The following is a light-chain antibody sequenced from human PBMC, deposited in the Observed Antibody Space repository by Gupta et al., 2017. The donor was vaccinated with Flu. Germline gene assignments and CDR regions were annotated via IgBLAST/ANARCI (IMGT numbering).Light chain of an antibody. J-gene: IGLJ2*01. V-gene: IGLV2-11*01. CDR3: CSYACTCTFV. CDR1: TSDVGNYDY. CDR2: GVS. Sequence: VATSCTGTTSDVGNYDYVYWYQQHTGKAPKLMIYGVSERAAGVPDRFSGSKSGNTASLTISGLKAEEEAFYYCCSYACTCTFVFGGGTRLTVL.